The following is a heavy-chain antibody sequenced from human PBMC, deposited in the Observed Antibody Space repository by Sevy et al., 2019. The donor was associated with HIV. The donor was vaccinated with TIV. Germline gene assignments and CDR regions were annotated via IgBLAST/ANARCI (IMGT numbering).Heavy chain of an antibody. CDR1: GFTFSDYY. J-gene: IGHJ6*03. CDR2: ISSSGSTI. Sequence: GGSLRLSCAASGFTFSDYYMSWIRQAPGKGLEWVSYISSSGSTIYYADSVKGRFTISRDNAKNSLYLQMNSLRAEDTAVYYCARKVVVVPAAISYYYYMDVWGKGTTVTVSS. V-gene: IGHV3-11*01. CDR3: ARKVVVVPAAISYYYYMDV. D-gene: IGHD2-2*02.